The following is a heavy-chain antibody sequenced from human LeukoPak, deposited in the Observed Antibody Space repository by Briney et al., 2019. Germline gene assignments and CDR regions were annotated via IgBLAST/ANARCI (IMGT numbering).Heavy chain of an antibody. V-gene: IGHV4-61*02. CDR1: GGSISSGSYY. Sequence: SETLSLTCTVSGGSISSGSYYWSWIRQPAGKGLEWIGRIYTSGSTNYNPSLKSRVTISVDTSKNQFSLKLGSVTAADTAVYYCARDSGSYYSWFDPWGQGTLVTVSS. CDR3: ARDSGSYYSWFDP. CDR2: IYTSGST. J-gene: IGHJ5*02. D-gene: IGHD1-26*01.